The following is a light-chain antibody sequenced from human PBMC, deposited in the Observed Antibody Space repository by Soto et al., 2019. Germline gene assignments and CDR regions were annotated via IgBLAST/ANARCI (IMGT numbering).Light chain of an antibody. CDR2: GAS. V-gene: IGKV3-20*01. CDR1: QSVSSSY. Sequence: EIVLTQSPGTLSLSPGERATLSCRASQSVSSSYLAWYQQKPGQAPRLLIYGASSRATGIPDRFSGSGSGTDFTLTISRLEPEDFAVYYCQQYGSLWTFGQGDQGGYQ. J-gene: IGKJ1*01. CDR3: QQYGSLWT.